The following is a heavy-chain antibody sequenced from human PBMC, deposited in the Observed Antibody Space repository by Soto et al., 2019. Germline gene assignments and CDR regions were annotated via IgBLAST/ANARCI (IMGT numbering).Heavy chain of an antibody. J-gene: IGHJ4*02. Sequence: QVQLVQSGAEVKKPGASVKVSCKASGYFFASYSMHWVRQAPGQGLEWMGMINPSVGSTSYVEKFQGRVTMTRDTSTSTVYMELSSLRSEDTAVCYCARESAGRDEFESSGDFDYWGQGTLVTVSS. V-gene: IGHV1-46*01. D-gene: IGHD3-22*01. CDR2: INPSVGST. CDR1: GYFFASYS. CDR3: ARESAGRDEFESSGDFDY.